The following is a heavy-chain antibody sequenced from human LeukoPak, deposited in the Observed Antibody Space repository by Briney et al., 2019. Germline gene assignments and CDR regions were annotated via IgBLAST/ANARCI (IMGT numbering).Heavy chain of an antibody. CDR2: ISSSSSTI. D-gene: IGHD3-22*01. V-gene: IGHV3-48*02. CDR1: GFTFSSDS. Sequence: PGGSLRLSCAAAGFTFSSDSSNWVRQAPVKGLEWVSYISSSSSTIYYADSVKGRFTISRDNAKNSLYLQMNSLRDEDTAVYYCARDKRGSSGAISTDYWGQGTLVTVSS. J-gene: IGHJ4*02. CDR3: ARDKRGSSGAISTDY.